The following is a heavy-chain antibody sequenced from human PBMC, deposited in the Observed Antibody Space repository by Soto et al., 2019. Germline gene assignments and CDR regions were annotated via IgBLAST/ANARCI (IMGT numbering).Heavy chain of an antibody. CDR2: IVVGSGNT. V-gene: IGHV1-58*01. CDR3: AAQYYDILTGYPYYFDY. Sequence: QMQLVQSGPEVKKPGTSVKVSCKASGFTFTSSAVQWVRQARGQRLEWIGWIVVGSGNTNYAQKFQERVTITRDMSTSTAYMELSSLRSEDTAVYYCAAQYYDILTGYPYYFDYWGQGTLVTVSS. J-gene: IGHJ4*02. CDR1: GFTFTSSA. D-gene: IGHD3-9*01.